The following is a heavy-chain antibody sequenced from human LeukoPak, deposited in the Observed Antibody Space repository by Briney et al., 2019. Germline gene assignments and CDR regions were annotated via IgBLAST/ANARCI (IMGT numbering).Heavy chain of an antibody. V-gene: IGHV3-7*01. D-gene: IGHD1-26*01. J-gene: IGHJ4*02. Sequence: GGSLRLSCAASGFTFSSYWMSWVRQAPGKGLEWVANIKTDGSEKYYVDSVKGRFTISRDNAKNTLYLQMNSLRAEDTAVYYCARAGGPRWRELPKLFNYWGQGTLVTVSS. CDR1: GFTFSSYW. CDR2: IKTDGSEK. CDR3: ARAGGPRWRELPKLFNY.